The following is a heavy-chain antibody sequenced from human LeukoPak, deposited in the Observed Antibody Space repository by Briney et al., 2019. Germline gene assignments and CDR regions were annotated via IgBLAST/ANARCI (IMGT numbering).Heavy chain of an antibody. CDR1: GYTFTGYY. CDR2: INPKSGGT. D-gene: IGHD4-17*01. CDR3: ATHTYGDYPDY. Sequence: ASVSVSCKASGYTFTGYYMHWVRQAPGEGRERRGWINPKSGGTNYAQTFKGRVTMTSDTSISTAYMELSRLSSDDTAVYYCATHTYGDYPDYWGQGTLVTVSS. V-gene: IGHV1-2*02. J-gene: IGHJ4*02.